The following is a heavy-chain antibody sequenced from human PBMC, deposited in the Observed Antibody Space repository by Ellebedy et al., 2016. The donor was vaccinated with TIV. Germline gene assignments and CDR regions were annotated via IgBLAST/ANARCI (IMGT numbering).Heavy chain of an antibody. J-gene: IGHJ3*02. V-gene: IGHV5-51*01. CDR1: GYSFTTYW. D-gene: IGHD3-22*01. CDR2: IDPSDSDT. CDR3: ARRDSMIVVVTGAFDI. Sequence: GESLKISCTGSGYSFTTYWIAWVRQMPGKGLEWMGNIDPSDSDTRYSPSFQGQVPISADKSISTAYLQWSSLKASDTDMYYCARRDSMIVVVTGAFDIWGQGTMVTVSS.